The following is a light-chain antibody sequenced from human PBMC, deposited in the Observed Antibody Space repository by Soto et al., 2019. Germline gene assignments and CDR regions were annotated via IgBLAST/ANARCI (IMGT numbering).Light chain of an antibody. Sequence: EIVLTQSPGTLSLSPGERATLSCRASQSVSSSYLAWYQQKPGQAPRLLIYGASSRATGIPDRFSGSGSGTDFPLTIRRLEPEDFAVYYCQLYGSSPTSTFGQGTKVEIQ. CDR1: QSVSSSY. CDR2: GAS. J-gene: IGKJ1*01. V-gene: IGKV3-20*01. CDR3: QLYGSSPTST.